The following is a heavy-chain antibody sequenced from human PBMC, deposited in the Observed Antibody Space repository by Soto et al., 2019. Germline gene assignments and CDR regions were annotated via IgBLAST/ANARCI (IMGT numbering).Heavy chain of an antibody. J-gene: IGHJ6*02. D-gene: IGHD3-9*01. CDR1: GGTFSSYT. CDR2: IIPILGIA. Sequence: ASVKVSCKASGGTFSSYTISWVRQAPGQGLEWMGRIIPILGIANYAQKFQGRVTITADKSTSTAYMELSSLRSEDTAVYYCAREGTYYDILTGYSNYYYYGMDVWGQGTTVTVS. V-gene: IGHV1-69*04. CDR3: AREGTYYDILTGYSNYYYYGMDV.